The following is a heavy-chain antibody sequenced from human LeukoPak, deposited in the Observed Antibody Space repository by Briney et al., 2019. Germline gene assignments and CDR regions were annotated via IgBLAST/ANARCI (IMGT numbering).Heavy chain of an antibody. V-gene: IGHV5-51*01. CDR1: VYSFTSYW. Sequence: GKSRKISCMGPVYSFTSYWIGWVRQIPGKGLEWMGIIYPGDSDTRYSPSFQGQVTISADKSLSTAYLQWSSLKASDTAMYYCARVFAYIIDYWGQGTLVTVSS. J-gene: IGHJ4*02. D-gene: IGHD2-21*01. CDR3: ARVFAYIIDY. CDR2: IYPGDSDT.